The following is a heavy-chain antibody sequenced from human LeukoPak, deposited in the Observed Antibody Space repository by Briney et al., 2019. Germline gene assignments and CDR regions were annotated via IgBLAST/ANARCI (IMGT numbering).Heavy chain of an antibody. CDR3: AKDWSYKGWAYYCDY. J-gene: IGHJ4*02. V-gene: IGHV3-7*01. D-gene: IGHD1-1*01. Sequence: PGGSLRLSCAASGFTFSSYWMSWVRQAPGKGLEWVANIKQDGSEKSYVDSVKGRFTISRDNAKNSLYLQMNSLRAEDTAVYYCAKDWSYKGWAYYCDYWGQGTLVTVSS. CDR1: GFTFSSYW. CDR2: IKQDGSEK.